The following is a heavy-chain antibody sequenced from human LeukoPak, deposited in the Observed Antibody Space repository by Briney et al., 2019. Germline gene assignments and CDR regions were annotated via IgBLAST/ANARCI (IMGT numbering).Heavy chain of an antibody. CDR1: GGSISSGDYY. CDR3: ARDAYYDRNSDWFDP. J-gene: IGHJ5*02. D-gene: IGHD4-23*01. Sequence: PSETLSLTCTVSGGSISSGDYYWSWIRQPPGKGLEWIGYIYYSGSTYYNPSLKSRVTISVDTSKNQFSLKLSSVTAADTAVYYCARDAYYDRNSDWFDPWGQGTLVTVSS. CDR2: IYYSGST. V-gene: IGHV4-30-4*08.